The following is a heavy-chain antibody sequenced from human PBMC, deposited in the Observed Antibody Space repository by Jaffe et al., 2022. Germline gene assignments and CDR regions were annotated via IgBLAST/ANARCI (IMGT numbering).Heavy chain of an antibody. CDR3: ASLLADIVVVPAATHWFDP. D-gene: IGHD2-2*01. Sequence: QVQLVQSGAEVKKPGASVKVSCKASGYTFTGYYMHWVRQAPGQGLEWMGRINPNSGGTNYAQKFQGRVTMTRDTSISTAYMELSRLRSDDTAVYYCASLLADIVVVPAATHWFDPWGQGTLVTVSS. V-gene: IGHV1-2*06. CDR2: INPNSGGT. J-gene: IGHJ5*02. CDR1: GYTFTGYY.